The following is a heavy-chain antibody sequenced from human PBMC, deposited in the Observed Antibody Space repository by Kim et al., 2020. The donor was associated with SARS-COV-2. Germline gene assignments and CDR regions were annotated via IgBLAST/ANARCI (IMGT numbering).Heavy chain of an antibody. CDR3: ARWANYGGNYGFDY. J-gene: IGHJ4*02. V-gene: IGHV4-34*01. D-gene: IGHD4-17*01. Sequence: NPSLTSRVTISVDTSKNQFSLKLSSVTAADTAVYYCARWANYGGNYGFDYWGQGTLVTVSS.